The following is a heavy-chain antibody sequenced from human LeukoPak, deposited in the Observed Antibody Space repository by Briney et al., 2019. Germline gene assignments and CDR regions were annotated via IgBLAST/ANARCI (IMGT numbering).Heavy chain of an antibody. D-gene: IGHD2-15*01. CDR3: TRDKGYSFDC. CDR2: IRSKAYGGTT. J-gene: IGHJ4*02. Sequence: GGSLRLSCTASGFTFGDYAMSWVRRAPGKGLEWVGFIRSKAYGGTTENAASVKGRFTISRDDSKSIAYLQMNSLQTEDTAVYYCTRDKGYSFDCWGQGTLVTVSS. V-gene: IGHV3-49*04. CDR1: GFTFGDYA.